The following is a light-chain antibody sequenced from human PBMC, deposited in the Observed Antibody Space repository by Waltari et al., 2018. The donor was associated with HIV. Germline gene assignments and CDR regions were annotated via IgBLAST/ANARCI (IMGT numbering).Light chain of an antibody. CDR1: QSVYSRY. Sequence: EIVLTQSPGTLSLSPGERATLSCRASQSVYSRYLAWYQQKRGQAPRLLIYAASNRATGIPDRFRGSGSGTDFTLTISRLEPKDFAVYYCQQYTASPYTFGQGTNLEIK. CDR2: AAS. V-gene: IGKV3-20*01. J-gene: IGKJ2*01. CDR3: QQYTASPYT.